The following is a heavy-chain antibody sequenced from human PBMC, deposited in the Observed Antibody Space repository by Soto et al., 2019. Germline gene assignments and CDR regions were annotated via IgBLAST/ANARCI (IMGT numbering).Heavy chain of an antibody. J-gene: IGHJ5*02. Sequence: GGSLRLSCAASGFTFDDYAMHWVRQAPGKGLEWVSGISWNSGSIGYADSVKGRFTISRDNAKNSLYLQMNSLRAEDTALYYCAKDIGVGRFGDALSWGQGTLVTVSS. CDR2: ISWNSGSI. D-gene: IGHD3-10*01. V-gene: IGHV3-9*01. CDR1: GFTFDDYA. CDR3: AKDIGVGRFGDALS.